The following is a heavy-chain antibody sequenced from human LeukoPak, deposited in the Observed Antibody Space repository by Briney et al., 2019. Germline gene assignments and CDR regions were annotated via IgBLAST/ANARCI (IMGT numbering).Heavy chain of an antibody. CDR2: ISSSSSAI. CDR3: ASSGSYRFDY. V-gene: IGHV3-48*02. CDR1: GFTFSNCN. J-gene: IGHJ4*02. D-gene: IGHD1-26*01. Sequence: TGGSLRLSCAASGFTFSNCNMNWVRQAPGKGLEWVSHISSSSSAIYYADSVKGRFTISRDNAKNSLYLQLNSLRDEDTAVYYCASSGSYRFDYWGQGTLVTVSS.